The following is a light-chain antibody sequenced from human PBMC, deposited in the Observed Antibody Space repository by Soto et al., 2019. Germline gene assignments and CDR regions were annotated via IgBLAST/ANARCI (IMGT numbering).Light chain of an antibody. V-gene: IGLV2-14*01. CDR2: EVS. Sequence: QPALTQPASVSGPPGQSITISCPGTSSDVGGYNYVSCYQQHPGKAPKLMIYEVSNRPSGVSNRFSGSKSGNTASLTISGLQAEDEADYYCSSYTSSSTPYVFGTGTKVTVL. CDR1: SSDVGGYNY. J-gene: IGLJ1*01. CDR3: SSYTSSSTPYV.